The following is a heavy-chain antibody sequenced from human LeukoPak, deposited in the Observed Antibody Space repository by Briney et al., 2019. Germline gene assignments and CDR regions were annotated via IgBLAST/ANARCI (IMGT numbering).Heavy chain of an antibody. J-gene: IGHJ4*02. Sequence: GESLKISCKASGYXFTSYWICWVRQMPGKGLEWMGIIYPNDSDTRYSPSFQGQVTISVDKSISTAYLQWSSLKASDTAMYYCARHVGSSGWYVWGQGTLVTVSP. CDR1: GYXFTSYW. D-gene: IGHD6-19*01. V-gene: IGHV5-51*01. CDR3: ARHVGSSGWYV. CDR2: IYPNDSDT.